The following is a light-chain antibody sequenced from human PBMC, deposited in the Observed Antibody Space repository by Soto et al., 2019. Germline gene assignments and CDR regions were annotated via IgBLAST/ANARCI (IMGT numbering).Light chain of an antibody. CDR1: PRLLLSSKRKHY. Sequence: IVVSQSPDSVAVSLGEWSTINCESSPRLLLSSKRKHYVAWYQQQPGQPPKLLIYWASTREPGVPDRFSGSGSETDFTLTISSLQAEDVAVYYCQHYYSVPLSFGGGTKVDIK. CDR3: QHYYSVPLS. V-gene: IGKV4-1*01. CDR2: WAS. J-gene: IGKJ4*01.